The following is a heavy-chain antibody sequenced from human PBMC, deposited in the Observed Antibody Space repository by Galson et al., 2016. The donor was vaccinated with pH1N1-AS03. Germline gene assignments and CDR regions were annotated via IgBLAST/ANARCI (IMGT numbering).Heavy chain of an antibody. CDR2: LRQDQSQT. CDR1: GFTFSTYW. J-gene: IGHJ6*02. V-gene: IGHV3-7*01. Sequence: SLRLSCAASGFTFSTYWMSWVRQAPGKGLEWVANLRQDQSQTYYLDSVKGRFTISSDNAKNSLSLQMDSLRAEDTAIYYCARLGYCDNTTCFFGMDVWGQGTSVIVSS. D-gene: IGHD2/OR15-2a*01. CDR3: ARLGYCDNTTCFFGMDV.